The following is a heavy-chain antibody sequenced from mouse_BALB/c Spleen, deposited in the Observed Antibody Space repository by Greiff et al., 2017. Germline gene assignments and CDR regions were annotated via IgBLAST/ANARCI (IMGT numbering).Heavy chain of an antibody. V-gene: IGHV5-17*02. CDR1: GFTFSSFG. J-gene: IGHJ4*01. CDR2: ISSGSSTI. Sequence: EVQGVESGGGLVQPGGSRKLSCAASGFTFSSFGMHWVRQAPEKGLEWVAYISSGSSTIYYADTVKGRFTISRDNPKNTLFLQMTSLRSEDTAMYYCARGGGYITTVPDYWGQGTSVTVSS. CDR3: ARGGGYITTVPDY. D-gene: IGHD1-1*01.